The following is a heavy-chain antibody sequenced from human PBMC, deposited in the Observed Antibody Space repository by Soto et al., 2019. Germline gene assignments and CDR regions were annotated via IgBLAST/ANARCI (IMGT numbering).Heavy chain of an antibody. CDR2: INPSGGST. CDR1: GYTFTSYY. V-gene: IGHV1-46*01. CDR3: ARDYYDILTGYYEAPGPSYYYYGMDV. Sequence: GASVKVSCKASGYTFTSYYMHCVRQAPGQGLEWMGIINPSGGSTSYAQKFQGRVTMTRDTSTSTVYMELSSLRSEDTAVYYCARDYYDILTGYYEAPGPSYYYYGMDVWGQGTTVTVSS. D-gene: IGHD3-9*01. J-gene: IGHJ6*02.